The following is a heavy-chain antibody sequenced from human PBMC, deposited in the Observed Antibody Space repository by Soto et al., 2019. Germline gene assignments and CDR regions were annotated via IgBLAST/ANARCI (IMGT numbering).Heavy chain of an antibody. Sequence: ASVKVSCKASGYTFTSYGISWVRQAPGQGLEWMGWISAYNGITNYAQKLQGRVTMTTDTSTSTAYMELRSLRSDDTAVYYCARDRDICCCDAAPAWFYPRARRTPVPVSS. J-gene: IGHJ5*02. V-gene: IGHV1-18*01. D-gene: IGHD3-9*01. CDR3: ARDRDICCCDAAPAWFYP. CDR1: GYTFTSYG. CDR2: ISAYNGIT.